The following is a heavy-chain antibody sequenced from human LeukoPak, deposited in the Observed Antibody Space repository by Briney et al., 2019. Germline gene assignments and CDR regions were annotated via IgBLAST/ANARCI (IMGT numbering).Heavy chain of an antibody. J-gene: IGHJ4*02. V-gene: IGHV3-30*18. D-gene: IGHD2-15*01. CDR3: AKDLIGIVVVVQGMADY. Sequence: PGGSLRLSCAASGFAFSSYGMHWVRQAPGKGLEWVAVISYDGSNKYYADSVKGRFTISRDNSKNTLYLQMNSLRAEDTAVYYCAKDLIGIVVVVQGMADYWGQGTLVTVSS. CDR1: GFAFSSYG. CDR2: ISYDGSNK.